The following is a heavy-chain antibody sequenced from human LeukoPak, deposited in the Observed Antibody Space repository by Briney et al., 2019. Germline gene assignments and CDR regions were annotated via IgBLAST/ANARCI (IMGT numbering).Heavy chain of an antibody. CDR3: ARGPPGRVYDSSKKGLFDP. D-gene: IGHD3-22*01. CDR1: GGTFSSYA. CDR2: IIPIFGTA. J-gene: IGHJ5*02. V-gene: IGHV1-69*05. Sequence: GASVKVSCKASGGTFSSYAISWVRQAPGQGLEWMGGIIPIFGTANYAQKFQGRVTMTIDTSTSTVYMELSSLRSEDTAMYYCARGPPGRVYDSSKKGLFDPWGQGTLVTVSS.